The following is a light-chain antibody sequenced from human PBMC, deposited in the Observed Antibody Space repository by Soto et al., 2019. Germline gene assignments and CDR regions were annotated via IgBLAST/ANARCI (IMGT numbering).Light chain of an antibody. J-gene: IGLJ2*01. CDR2: LNSDGSH. Sequence: QLVLTQSPSASASLGASVNLTCTLSSGHSSYAIAWHQQQPQQGPRYLMKLNSDGSHRKGDGSHDLSSGSSSGAARHLTISSLQSEDEDDYYYQTWGTGIRVFGGGTKLTVL. V-gene: IGLV4-69*01. CDR1: SGHSSYA. CDR3: QTWGTGIRV.